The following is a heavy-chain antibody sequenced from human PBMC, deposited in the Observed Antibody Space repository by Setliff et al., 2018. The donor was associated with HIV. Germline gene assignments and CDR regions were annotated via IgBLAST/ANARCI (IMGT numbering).Heavy chain of an antibody. D-gene: IGHD3-22*01. CDR3: VKHFWTDYYDWRDTGAFDL. CDR2: IYYSGTT. V-gene: IGHV4-39*01. Sequence: PSEPLSLTCTVSGGSIRIRTYYWGCIRQPPGKGLEWIGSIYYSGTTYYNPSLKSRVTISIATSKNQFSLNLIPVTAADTAVYYCVKHFWTDYYDWRDTGAFDLWGQGTRVTVS. J-gene: IGHJ3*01. CDR1: GGSIRIRTYY.